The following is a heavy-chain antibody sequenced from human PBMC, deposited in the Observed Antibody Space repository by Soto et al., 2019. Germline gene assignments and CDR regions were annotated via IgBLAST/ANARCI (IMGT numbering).Heavy chain of an antibody. CDR3: ARALQYYYDSSGPSPDY. CDR1: GFTFSSYS. V-gene: IGHV3-48*02. Sequence: GGSLRLSCAASGFTFSSYSMNWVRQAPGKGLEWVSYISSSSSTIYYADSVKGRFTISRDNAKNSLYLQMNSLRDEDTAVYYCARALQYYYDSSGPSPDYWGQGTLVTVSS. D-gene: IGHD3-22*01. J-gene: IGHJ4*02. CDR2: ISSSSSTI.